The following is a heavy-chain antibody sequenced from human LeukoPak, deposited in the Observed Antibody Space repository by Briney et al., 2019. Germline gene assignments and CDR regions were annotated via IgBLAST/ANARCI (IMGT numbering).Heavy chain of an antibody. D-gene: IGHD3-10*01. V-gene: IGHV3-9*01. J-gene: IGHJ4*02. Sequence: PGGSLRLSCAASGFTFSSYAMHWVRQAPGKGLEWVSGISWNSGSIGYADSVKGRFTISRDNAKNSLYLQMNSLRAEDTALYYCAKDASEWFGEFDYWGQGTLVTVSS. CDR2: ISWNSGSI. CDR3: AKDASEWFGEFDY. CDR1: GFTFSSYA.